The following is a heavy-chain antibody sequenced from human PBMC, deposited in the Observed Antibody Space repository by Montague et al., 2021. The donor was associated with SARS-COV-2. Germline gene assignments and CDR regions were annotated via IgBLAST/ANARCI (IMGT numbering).Heavy chain of an antibody. Sequence: CAISGDSVAEHRGTSKENTHSPSTGREWLGRIYYRTRRFDHYEVSMKGRIIIKADTSKNQFSLHLDSVTPEDTAVYYCARGDGLGPYTGYAFDIWGQGTLVTVSS. J-gene: IGHJ3*02. CDR2: IYYRTRRFD. CDR3: ARGDGLGPYTGYAFDI. V-gene: IGHV6-1*01. D-gene: IGHD3-16*01. CDR1: GDSVAEHRGT.